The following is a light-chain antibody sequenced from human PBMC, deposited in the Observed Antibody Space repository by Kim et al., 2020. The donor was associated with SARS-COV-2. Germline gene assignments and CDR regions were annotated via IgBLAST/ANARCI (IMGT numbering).Light chain of an antibody. V-gene: IGKV3-20*01. CDR2: GES. J-gene: IGKJ2*01. CDR1: QSASRNY. Sequence: PGESATLAVRASQSASRNYFAWYQQKLGQTPRLLIYGESTRAPGIPDRFSGSGSGADFTLTISSLGPEDFAVYYCQHYGGSRYTFGQGTKLEI. CDR3: QHYGGSRYT.